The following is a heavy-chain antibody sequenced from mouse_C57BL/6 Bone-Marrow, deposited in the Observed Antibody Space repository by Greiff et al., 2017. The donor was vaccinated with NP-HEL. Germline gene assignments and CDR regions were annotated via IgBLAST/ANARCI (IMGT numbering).Heavy chain of an antibody. V-gene: IGHV1-64*01. Sequence: QVQLQQPGAELVKPGASVKLSCKASGYTFTSYWMHWVKQRPGQGLEWIGMIHPNSGSTNYNEKFKSKATLTVDKSSSTAYMQLSSLTSEDSAVYYCARRVTAQATSAWFAYWGQGTLVTVSA. CDR1: GYTFTSYW. J-gene: IGHJ3*01. CDR3: ARRVTAQATSAWFAY. D-gene: IGHD3-2*02. CDR2: IHPNSGST.